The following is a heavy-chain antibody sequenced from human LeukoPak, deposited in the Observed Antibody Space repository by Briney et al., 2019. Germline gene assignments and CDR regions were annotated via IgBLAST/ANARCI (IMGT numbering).Heavy chain of an antibody. J-gene: IGHJ4*02. CDR3: ARGGNGESYYTY. Sequence: GGSLRLSCAASGFTFSSYSMNWVRQAPGKGLEWVSSISSSSSYIYYADSVKGRFTISRDNAKNSLYLQMNSLRAEDTAVYYCARGGNGESYYTYWGQGTLVTVSS. CDR1: GFTFSSYS. D-gene: IGHD1-26*01. CDR2: ISSSSSYI. V-gene: IGHV3-21*04.